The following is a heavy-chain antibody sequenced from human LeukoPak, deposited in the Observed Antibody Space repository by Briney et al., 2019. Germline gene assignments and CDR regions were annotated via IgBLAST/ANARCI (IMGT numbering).Heavy chain of an antibody. CDR1: GGSISSGDYY. CDR2: IYYSGST. Sequence: NPSETLSLTCTVSGGSISSGDYYWSWIRQPPGKGLEWIGYIYYSGSTYYNPSLKSRVTISVDTSKNQFSLKLSSVTAADTAVYYCARSYDFWSGYYLDYWGQGTLVTVSS. J-gene: IGHJ4*02. D-gene: IGHD3-3*01. V-gene: IGHV4-30-4*02. CDR3: ARSYDFWSGYYLDY.